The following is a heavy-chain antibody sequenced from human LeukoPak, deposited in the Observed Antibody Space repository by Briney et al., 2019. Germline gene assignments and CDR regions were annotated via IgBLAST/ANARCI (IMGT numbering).Heavy chain of an antibody. J-gene: IGHJ4*02. CDR3: SGGSSSNYYLDY. V-gene: IGHV3-21*01. CDR2: ISSSSSYI. CDR1: GFTFSSYS. D-gene: IGHD6-13*01. Sequence: GGSLRLSCAASGFTFSSYSMNWVRQAPGKGLEWVSSISSSSSYIYYADSVKGRFTISRDNAKNSLYLQMNSLRAEDTAVYYCSGGSSSNYYLDYWGQGTLVTVSS.